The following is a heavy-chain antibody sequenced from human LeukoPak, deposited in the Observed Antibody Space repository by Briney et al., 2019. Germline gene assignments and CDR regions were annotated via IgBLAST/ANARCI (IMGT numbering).Heavy chain of an antibody. CDR2: ISAYNGNT. J-gene: IGHJ3*02. V-gene: IGHV1-18*01. D-gene: IGHD3-3*01. CDR1: GYTFTSYG. Sequence: GASVKVSCKASGYTFTSYGISWVRQAPGQGLEWMGWISAYNGNTNYAQKLQGRVTMTTDTSTSTAYMELRSLRSDDTAVYYCARVYYDFWSGYESDAFDIWGQGTMVTVSS. CDR3: ARVYYDFWSGYESDAFDI.